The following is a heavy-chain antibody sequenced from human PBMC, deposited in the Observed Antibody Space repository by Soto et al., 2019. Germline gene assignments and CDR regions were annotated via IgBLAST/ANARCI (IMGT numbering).Heavy chain of an antibody. D-gene: IGHD3-10*01. CDR1: GYTFTSYG. Sequence: APVKVSCKASGYTFTSYGVSWVGQAPGQGLEWMGWISAYNGNTNYAQKLQGRVTMTTDTSTSTAYMELRSLRSDDTAVYYCARDDSPITMVRGVIITDYYYYGMDVWGQGTTVTVSS. V-gene: IGHV1-18*01. CDR2: ISAYNGNT. J-gene: IGHJ6*02. CDR3: ARDDSPITMVRGVIITDYYYYGMDV.